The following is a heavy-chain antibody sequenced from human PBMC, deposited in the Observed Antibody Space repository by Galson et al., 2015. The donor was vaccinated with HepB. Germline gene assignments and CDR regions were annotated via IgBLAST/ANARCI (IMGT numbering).Heavy chain of an antibody. CDR2: ISYDGNNK. CDR1: GFTFSSYG. Sequence: SLRLSCAASGFTFSSYGMHWVRQAPGKGLEWVAVISYDGNNKYYADSVKGRFTISRDNSKNTLYLQMNSLRAGDTAVYYCARVSRITMIVVPDDAFDIWGQGTMVTVSS. CDR3: ARVSRITMIVVPDDAFDI. V-gene: IGHV3-30*03. J-gene: IGHJ3*02. D-gene: IGHD3-22*01.